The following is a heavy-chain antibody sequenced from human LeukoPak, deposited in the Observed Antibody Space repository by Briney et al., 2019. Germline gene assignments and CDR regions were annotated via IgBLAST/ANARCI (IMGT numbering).Heavy chain of an antibody. V-gene: IGHV1-69*04. J-gene: IGHJ4*02. CDR1: GGTFSSYT. Sequence: PVASVKVSCKASGGTFSSYTISWVRQAPGQGLEWMGRIIPILGIANYAQKFQGRVTITADKSTSTAYMELSSLRSEDTAVYYCARDCSGYPESYDSSGYTDEALDYWGQGTLVTVSS. CDR2: IIPILGIA. D-gene: IGHD3-22*01. CDR3: ARDCSGYPESYDSSGYTDEALDY.